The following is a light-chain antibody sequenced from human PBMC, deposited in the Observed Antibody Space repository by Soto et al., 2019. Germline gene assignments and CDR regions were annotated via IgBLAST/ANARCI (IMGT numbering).Light chain of an antibody. Sequence: QSVLTQPPSVSGAPGQRVTISCTGTNSNIGSDYGVHWYQQFPGTAPKLLIYGNSNRPSGIPDRFSGSKSGTSATLGITGLQTGDEADYYCGTWDSGLIAVVFGGGTKLTVL. CDR1: NSNIGSDYG. V-gene: IGLV1-40*01. J-gene: IGLJ2*01. CDR3: GTWDSGLIAVV. CDR2: GNS.